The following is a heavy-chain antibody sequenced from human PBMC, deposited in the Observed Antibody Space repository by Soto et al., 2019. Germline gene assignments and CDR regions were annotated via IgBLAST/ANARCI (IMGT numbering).Heavy chain of an antibody. CDR2: IKPSVGST. J-gene: IGHJ4*02. Sequence: QVHLVQSGAEVKRPGASVKVSCKASGYTLTSYYMDWVRQAPGQGLEWMGKIKPSVGSTTSAQKFQGRITMTRVTSTSTVYMELSSLRSEDTAVYYCARRLGATAPFFDSWGQGTLVIVSS. V-gene: IGHV1-46*01. CDR3: ARRLGATAPFFDS. D-gene: IGHD1-26*01. CDR1: GYTLTSYY.